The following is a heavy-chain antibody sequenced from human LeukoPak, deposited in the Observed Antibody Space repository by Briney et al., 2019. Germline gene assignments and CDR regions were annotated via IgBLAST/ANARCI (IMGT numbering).Heavy chain of an antibody. CDR2: IYYSGRT. CDR1: GGSIMVAAYS. D-gene: IGHD4-23*01. V-gene: IGHV4-30-2*01. CDR3: ARGYGDNSGAFDI. J-gene: IGHJ3*02. Sequence: SETLSLTCTVSGGSIMVAAYSWSWIRQPPGKGLEWLGYIYYSGRTYYNPSLKSRVTISLDRSKNQFSLKLSSVTAADTAVYFCARGYGDNSGAFDIWGQGTLVTVSS.